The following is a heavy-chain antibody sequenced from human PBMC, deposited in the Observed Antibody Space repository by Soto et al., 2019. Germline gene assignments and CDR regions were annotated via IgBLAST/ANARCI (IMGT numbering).Heavy chain of an antibody. V-gene: IGHV4-4*07. CDR1: GGSISSFY. CDR2: IHSTENT. J-gene: IGHJ4*02. D-gene: IGHD6-13*01. CDR3: ARALSSAAGLYFDY. Sequence: QVQLQESGPGLVKPSETLSLTCTVSGGSISSFYWSWIRQPAGKGMEWIGRIHSTENTNYNPSLKSRITMSIDTSNNQFSLKLCSLTASDTAVYYCARALSSAAGLYFDYWGQGTRVTVSS.